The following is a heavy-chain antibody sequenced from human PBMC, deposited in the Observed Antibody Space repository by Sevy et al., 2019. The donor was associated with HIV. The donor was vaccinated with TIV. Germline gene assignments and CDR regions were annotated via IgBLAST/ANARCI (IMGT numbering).Heavy chain of an antibody. CDR2: ISGYNGDT. J-gene: IGHJ1*01. CDR1: GYTFNSYV. Sequence: ASVKVSCKASGYTFNSYVITWVRQAPGQGLEWMGKISGYNGDTKYGQKFQGRVTMTTDPSTSTAYMELRSLKSDDTAVHYCARAPSGSQGPGQYFQHWGQGTLVTVSS. CDR3: ARAPSGSQGPGQYFQH. D-gene: IGHD1-26*01. V-gene: IGHV1-18*01.